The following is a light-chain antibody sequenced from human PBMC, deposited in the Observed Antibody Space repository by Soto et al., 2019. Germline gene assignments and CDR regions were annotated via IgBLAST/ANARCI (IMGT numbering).Light chain of an antibody. CDR1: SIDVGGYNY. CDR3: SSYTSSSTL. CDR2: DVS. Sequence: QFVVTQPAPLSGSSWQSITISCTGNSIDVGGYNYVSWYQQHPGKAPKLMIYDVSNRPSGVSNRFSGSKSGNTASLTISGLQAEDEADYYCSSYTSSSTLFGTGTKVTVL. J-gene: IGLJ1*01. V-gene: IGLV2-14*01.